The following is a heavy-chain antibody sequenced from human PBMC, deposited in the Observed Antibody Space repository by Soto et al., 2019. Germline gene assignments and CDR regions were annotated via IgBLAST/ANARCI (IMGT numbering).Heavy chain of an antibody. CDR3: ARDTGAVTGTVWFDP. CDR2: IIPIFGTA. J-gene: IGHJ5*02. CDR1: GGNFSSYA. D-gene: IGHD6-19*01. V-gene: IGHV1-69*13. Sequence: SVKVSCKASGGNFSSYAISWVQQAPGQGLEWMGGIIPIFGTANYAQKFQGRVTITADESTSTAYMELSSLRSEDTAVYYCARDTGAVTGTVWFDPWGQGTLGTVSS.